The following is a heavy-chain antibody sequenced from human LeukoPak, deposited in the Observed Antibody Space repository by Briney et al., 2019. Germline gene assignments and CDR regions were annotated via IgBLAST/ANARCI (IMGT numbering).Heavy chain of an antibody. D-gene: IGHD5-12*01. J-gene: IGHJ6*02. Sequence: GASVKVSCKASGYTFTSYGISWVRQAPGQGLEWMGWISAYNGNTNCAQKLQGRVTMTTDTSTSTAYMELRSLRSDDTAVYYCARDHPKVATYYGMDVWGQGTTVTVSS. CDR1: GYTFTSYG. V-gene: IGHV1-18*01. CDR2: ISAYNGNT. CDR3: ARDHPKVATYYGMDV.